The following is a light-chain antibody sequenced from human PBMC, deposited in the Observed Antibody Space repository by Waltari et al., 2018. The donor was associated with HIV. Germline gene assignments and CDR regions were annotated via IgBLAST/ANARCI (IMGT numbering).Light chain of an antibody. CDR3: QVWDTNTDVL. CDR1: NIGGDH. J-gene: IGLJ2*01. Sequence: SALTQPLSVSVALGQTARITCGGNNIGGDHVHWYQQKPGQAPVQVIYRDNNRPSEIPERFSGSNSVNTATLIISGVQAGDEADYYCQVWDTNTDVLFGGGTKLTVL. CDR2: RDN. V-gene: IGLV3-9*01.